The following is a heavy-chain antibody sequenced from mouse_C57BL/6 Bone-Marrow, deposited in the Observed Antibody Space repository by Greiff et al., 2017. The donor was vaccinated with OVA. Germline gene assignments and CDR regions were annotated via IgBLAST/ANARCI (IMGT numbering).Heavy chain of an antibody. CDR1: GFSLTSYG. V-gene: IGHV2-2*01. CDR2: IWSGGST. D-gene: IGHD1-1*01. CDR3: ARGYYDGSSFYYAMDY. J-gene: IGHJ4*01. Sequence: QVQLKESGPGLVQPSQSLSITCTVSGFSLTSYGVHWVRQSPGKGLEWLGVIWSGGSTDYNAAFISRLSISKDNSKSQVFFKMNSLQADDTAIYYCARGYYDGSSFYYAMDYWGQGTSVTVSS.